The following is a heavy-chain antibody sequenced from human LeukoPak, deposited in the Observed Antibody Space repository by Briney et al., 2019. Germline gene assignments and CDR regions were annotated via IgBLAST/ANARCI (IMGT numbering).Heavy chain of an antibody. CDR1: GGSIGSYY. Sequence: SETLSLTCTVSGGSIGSYYWSWIRQPAGKGLEWIGRIYTSGSTNYNPSLKSRVTMSVDTSKNPFSLKLSSVTAADTAVYYCARETYYYDSSGYVDWGQGTLVTVSS. CDR3: ARETYYYDSSGYVD. D-gene: IGHD3-22*01. V-gene: IGHV4-4*07. J-gene: IGHJ4*02. CDR2: IYTSGST.